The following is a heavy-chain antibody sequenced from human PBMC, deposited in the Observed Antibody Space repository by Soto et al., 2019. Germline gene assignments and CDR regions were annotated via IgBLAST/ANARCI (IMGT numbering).Heavy chain of an antibody. V-gene: IGHV3-30-3*01. Sequence: GGSLRLSCAASGLSFPGSWMHWVRQAPGKGLEWVAVISYDGSNKYYADSVKGRFTISRDNSKNTLYLQMNSLRAEDTAVYYCARETLNWFDPWGQGTLVTVSS. CDR1: GLSFPGSW. J-gene: IGHJ5*02. CDR3: ARETLNWFDP. CDR2: ISYDGSNK. D-gene: IGHD3-16*01.